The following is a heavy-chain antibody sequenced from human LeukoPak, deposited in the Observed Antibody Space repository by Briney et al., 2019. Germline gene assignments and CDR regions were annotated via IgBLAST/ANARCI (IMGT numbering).Heavy chain of an antibody. CDR3: ARDRDYYDSNSFSRGVCDI. CDR2: VNTSHAYL. CDR1: GFSFRAYT. D-gene: IGHD3-22*01. V-gene: IGHV3-21*06. J-gene: IGHJ3*02. Sequence: PGGSLRLSCAASGFSFRAYTMNWVRQAPGKGREWVSSVNTSHAYLFYGDSVKGRFTISRDNVKNSLFLQKESLRAEDTAVYYCARDRDYYDSNSFSRGVCDIWGRGTRVSV.